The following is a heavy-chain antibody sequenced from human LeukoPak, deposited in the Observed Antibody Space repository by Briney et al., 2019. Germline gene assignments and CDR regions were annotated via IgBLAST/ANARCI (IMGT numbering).Heavy chain of an antibody. D-gene: IGHD3-22*01. V-gene: IGHV3-9*01. CDR3: ARDQLDYDSSGPSAYPPQNAFDI. Sequence: GGSLRLSCAASGFTFDDYAMHWVRQAPGKGLEGVSGISWNSGSIVYADSVKGRFTISRDNAKNSLYLQMNSLRAEDTAVYYCARDQLDYDSSGPSAYPPQNAFDIWGQGTMVTVSS. CDR2: ISWNSGSI. CDR1: GFTFDDYA. J-gene: IGHJ3*02.